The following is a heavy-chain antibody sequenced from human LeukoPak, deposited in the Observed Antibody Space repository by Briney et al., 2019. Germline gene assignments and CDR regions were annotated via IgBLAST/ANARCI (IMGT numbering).Heavy chain of an antibody. CDR1: GFTFSSYA. V-gene: IGHV3-30-3*01. J-gene: IGHJ4*02. D-gene: IGHD3-22*01. Sequence: GGSLRLSCAAPGFTFSSYAMHWVRQAPGKGLEWVAVISYDGSNKYYADSVKGRFTISRDNSKNTLYLQMNSLRAEDTAVYYCARDLVSGSSGFDYWGQGTLVTVSS. CDR2: ISYDGSNK. CDR3: ARDLVSGSSGFDY.